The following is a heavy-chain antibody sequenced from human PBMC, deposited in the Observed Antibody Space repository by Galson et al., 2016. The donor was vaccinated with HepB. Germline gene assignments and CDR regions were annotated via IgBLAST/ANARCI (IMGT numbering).Heavy chain of an antibody. CDR1: GFTFSSFG. V-gene: IGHV3-74*01. CDR3: ARDYLTYTGSYLYS. D-gene: IGHD1-26*01. J-gene: IGHJ4*02. CDR2: TNADGSDT. Sequence: SLRLSCAVSGFTFSSFGMHWVRQAPGKGLVMVARTNADGSDTGYADSVKGRFTISRDNAKNTLYLQMNTLRAEDTAVYYCARDYLTYTGSYLYSWGQGTLVTVSS.